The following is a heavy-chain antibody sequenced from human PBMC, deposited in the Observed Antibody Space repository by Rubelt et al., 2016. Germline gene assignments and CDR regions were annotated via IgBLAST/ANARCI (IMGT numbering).Heavy chain of an antibody. D-gene: IGHD4-17*01. J-gene: IGHJ4*02. CDR2: ISGYNGNT. CDR3: ARDLTTVTTEVY. CDR1: GYTFTTYA. V-gene: IGHV1-18*01. Sequence: QVQLVQSGPELKNPGASVKVSCKASGYTFTTYAMNWVRQAPGQGLEWMGWISGYNGNTNYAQKLQGRVTLPTDTSTSTAFMELSSLRSEDTAVYYCARDLTTVTTEVYWGQGTLVTVSS.